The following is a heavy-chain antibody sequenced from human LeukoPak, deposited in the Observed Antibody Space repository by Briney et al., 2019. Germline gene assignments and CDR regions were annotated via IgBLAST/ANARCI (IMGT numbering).Heavy chain of an antibody. D-gene: IGHD2-15*01. Sequence: GGSLRLSCAASGFTFSSYSMNWVRQAPGKGLEWVSSISSSSSYIYYADSVKGRFTISRDNAKNSLYLQMNSLRPEDTAVYYCPRDVTVVAATLDAFDIWGQGTMVTVSS. CDR3: PRDVTVVAATLDAFDI. V-gene: IGHV3-21*01. J-gene: IGHJ3*02. CDR1: GFTFSSYS. CDR2: ISSSSSYI.